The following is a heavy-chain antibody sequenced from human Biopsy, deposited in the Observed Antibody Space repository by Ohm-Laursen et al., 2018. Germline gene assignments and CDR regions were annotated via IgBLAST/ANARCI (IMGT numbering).Heavy chain of an antibody. CDR2: IYYSGST. J-gene: IGHJ6*02. V-gene: IGHV4-59*01. Sequence: SETLSLTCPVSGGSISSDYWSWIRQTPGKGLEWIGYIYYSGSTNYNPSLKSRVTISVDTSKNQFSLRLNSVTAADTAVYYCARATNSTGWPYYYFYGMDVWGQGTTVTVS. CDR3: ARATNSTGWPYYYFYGMDV. CDR1: GGSISSDY. D-gene: IGHD2/OR15-2a*01.